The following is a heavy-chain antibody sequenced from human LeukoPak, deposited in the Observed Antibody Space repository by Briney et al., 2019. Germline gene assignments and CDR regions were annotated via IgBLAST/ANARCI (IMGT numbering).Heavy chain of an antibody. V-gene: IGHV4-59*01. J-gene: IGHJ3*02. CDR2: IYYSGST. D-gene: IGHD2-15*01. CDR1: GGSISSYY. CDR3: ARGYCSGGRCYHDAFDI. Sequence: PSETLSLTYTVSGGSISSYYWSWIRQPPGKGLEWIWYIYYSGSTNYNPSLKSRVTISVDTSKNQFSLKLSSVTAADTAVYYCARGYCSGGRCYHDAFDIWGQGTMVTVSS.